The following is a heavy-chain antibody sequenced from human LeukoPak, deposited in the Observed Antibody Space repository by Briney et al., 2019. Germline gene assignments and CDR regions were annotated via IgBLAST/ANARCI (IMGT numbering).Heavy chain of an antibody. V-gene: IGHV4-38-2*02. J-gene: IGHJ3*02. CDR2: IYHSGST. D-gene: IGHD1-26*01. CDR3: ARGPMGATYDAFDI. CDR1: GYSISSGYY. Sequence: SETLSLTCTVSGYSISSGYYWGWIRQPPGRGLEWIGSIYHSGSTYYNPSLKSRVTISVDTSKNQFSLKLSSETAADTAVYYCARGPMGATYDAFDIWGQGTMVTVSS.